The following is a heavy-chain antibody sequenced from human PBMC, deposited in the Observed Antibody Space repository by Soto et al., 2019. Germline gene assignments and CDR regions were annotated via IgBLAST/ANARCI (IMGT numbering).Heavy chain of an antibody. Sequence: GGSLRLSCAASGFTVSSKYMSWVRQAPGKGLEWVSVIYSGGSTYYADSVKGRFTISRDNSKNTLYLQMNSLRAEDTAVYYCARTHFADFFDPWGQGTLVTVSS. D-gene: IGHD3-3*01. V-gene: IGHV3-66*01. J-gene: IGHJ5*02. CDR2: IYSGGST. CDR3: ARTHFADFFDP. CDR1: GFTVSSKY.